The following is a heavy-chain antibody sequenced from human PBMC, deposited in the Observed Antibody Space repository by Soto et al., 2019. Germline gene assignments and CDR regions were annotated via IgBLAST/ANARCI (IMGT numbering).Heavy chain of an antibody. Sequence: GGSLRLSCAASGFTFSSYIMNWVRQAPGKGLEWVSSISSSSSYIYYADSVKGRFTISRDNAKNSLYLQMNSLRAEDTAVYYCAREKEYSSSWYPGYYYYYYGMDVWGQGPT. CDR3: AREKEYSSSWYPGYYYYYYGMDV. CDR2: ISSSSSYI. V-gene: IGHV3-21*01. J-gene: IGHJ6*02. D-gene: IGHD6-13*01. CDR1: GFTFSSYI.